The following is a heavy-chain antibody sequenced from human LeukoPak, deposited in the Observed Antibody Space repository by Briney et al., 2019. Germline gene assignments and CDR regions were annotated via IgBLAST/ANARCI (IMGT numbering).Heavy chain of an antibody. D-gene: IGHD3-22*01. Sequence: GGSLRLSCAASGFTFDDYAMHWVRQAPGKGLVWVSRINSDGINTSYADSVKGRFTISRDNAENTLNLQMNSLRAEDTAVYYCARDLGQYYDTSDNWFDPWGQGALVTVSS. V-gene: IGHV3-74*01. CDR2: INSDGINT. CDR3: ARDLGQYYDTSDNWFDP. J-gene: IGHJ5*02. CDR1: GFTFDDYA.